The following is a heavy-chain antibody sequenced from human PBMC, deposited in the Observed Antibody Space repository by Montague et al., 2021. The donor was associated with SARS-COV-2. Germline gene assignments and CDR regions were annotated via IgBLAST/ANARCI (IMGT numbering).Heavy chain of an antibody. CDR3: ARDGWAHYYDSSGYEGNVDI. V-gene: IGHV3-21*01. CDR2: ISSSSSYI. Sequence: SLRLSCAASGFTFRSYTMNWVRQAPGKGLEWVSCISSSSSYIYYADLVKGRFIIIRDNAKNLLFLQMNSLRAEDTAVYYCARDGWAHYYDSSGYEGNVDIWGQGTMVTVPS. J-gene: IGHJ3*02. D-gene: IGHD3-22*01. CDR1: GFTFRSYT.